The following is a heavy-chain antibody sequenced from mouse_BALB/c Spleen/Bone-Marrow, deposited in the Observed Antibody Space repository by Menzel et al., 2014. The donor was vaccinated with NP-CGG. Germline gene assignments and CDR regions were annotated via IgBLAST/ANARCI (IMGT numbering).Heavy chain of an antibody. CDR3: TRDYYGP. CDR2: ISHSGNT. J-gene: IGHJ2*01. Sequence: VQLKQSGPSLVKTSQTLSLTCSVTGDSITSGYWNWIRKFPGNKLEYMGYISHSGNTYYNPSLISRISITRDTSKNQYYLQLNSVTTEDTATYYCTRDYYGPWGQGTTLTVSS. CDR1: GDSITSGY. D-gene: IGHD1-2*01. V-gene: IGHV3-8*02.